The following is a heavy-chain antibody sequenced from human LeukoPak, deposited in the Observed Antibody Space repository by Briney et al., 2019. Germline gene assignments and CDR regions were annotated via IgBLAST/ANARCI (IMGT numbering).Heavy chain of an antibody. V-gene: IGHV3-64*01. Sequence: GGSLRLSCAASGFTFSSYAMHWVRQAPGKGLECVSAISCNGGRKYYANSVKGRFTISRDSSKNTLYLQMGSLRDDDRDVYDCERGGQGRSFLSSTRGPQTCLGYCWVMGVGGRGTTVTV. J-gene: IGHJ6*01. CDR1: GFTFSSYA. CDR3: ERGGQGRSFLSSTRGPQTCLGYCWVMGV. D-gene: IGHD2-8*02. CDR2: ISCNGGRK.